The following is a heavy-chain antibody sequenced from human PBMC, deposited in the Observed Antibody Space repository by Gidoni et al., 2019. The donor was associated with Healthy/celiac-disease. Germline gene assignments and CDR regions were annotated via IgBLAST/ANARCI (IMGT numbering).Heavy chain of an antibody. CDR3: AKVPRPSTRRYCSSTSCYGTLFDY. Sequence: EVQLLESGGGLVQPGGSLKLSCAASGFTFSSYAMSWVRQAPGKWLEWVSAISGSGFRTDYADSVKGRFTISRVNSKNTLYLQMNGLRAEDTAVYYWAKVPRPSTRRYCSSTSCYGTLFDYWGQGTLVTVSS. V-gene: IGHV3-23*01. J-gene: IGHJ4*02. CDR2: ISGSGFRT. CDR1: GFTFSSYA. D-gene: IGHD2-2*01.